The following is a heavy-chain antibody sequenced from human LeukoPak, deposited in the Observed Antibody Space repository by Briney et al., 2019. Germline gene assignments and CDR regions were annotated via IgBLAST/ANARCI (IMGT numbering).Heavy chain of an antibody. J-gene: IGHJ3*02. V-gene: IGHV5-51*01. D-gene: IGHD3-3*01. Sequence: GESLKISCXGSGYSFTSYWIAWVRQMTGKGLEWMGIIYPGDSDTTYSPSFQGQVTISADKSISTAYLQWSSLKASDTAKYYCARRAVDYDFWSGYYTKDAFDIWGQGTMVTVSS. CDR2: IYPGDSDT. CDR3: ARRAVDYDFWSGYYTKDAFDI. CDR1: GYSFTSYW.